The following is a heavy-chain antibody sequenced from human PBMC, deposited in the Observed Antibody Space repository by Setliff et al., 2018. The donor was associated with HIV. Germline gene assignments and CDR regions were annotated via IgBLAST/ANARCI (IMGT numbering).Heavy chain of an antibody. CDR3: ARRQQLWLLYAFDI. CDR2: VDYGGST. D-gene: IGHD5-18*01. CDR1: GGSISEYY. J-gene: IGHJ3*02. Sequence: SETLSLTCTVSGGSISEYYWSWIRQPPGKGLEWIGYVDYGGSTNYNASLKSRLTMSIDTSKSQFSLKLSSVTAADTAVYYCARRQQLWLLYAFDIWGQGTMVTVSS. V-gene: IGHV4-59*08.